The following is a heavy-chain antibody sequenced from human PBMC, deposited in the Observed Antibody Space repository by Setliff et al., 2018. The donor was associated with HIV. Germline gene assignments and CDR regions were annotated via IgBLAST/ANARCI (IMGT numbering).Heavy chain of an antibody. J-gene: IGHJ4*02. V-gene: IGHV1-18*01. CDR1: GYTFTNYG. CDR3: ARFSSSWPYYLDY. CDR2: ITADNGNT. D-gene: IGHD6-13*01. Sequence: ASVKVSCKASGYTFTNYGITWVRQAPGQGLEWMGWITADNGNTNYAQRFKGRVTMTSDTSTSTAYMELRSLRSDDTAVYYCARFSSSWPYYLDYWGQGMLVTSPQ.